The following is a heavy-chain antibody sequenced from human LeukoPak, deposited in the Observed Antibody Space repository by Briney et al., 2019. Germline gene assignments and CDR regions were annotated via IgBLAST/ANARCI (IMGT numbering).Heavy chain of an antibody. CDR1: GFSFTGCY. D-gene: IGHD3-16*01. CDR2: TNPSSGAT. Sequence: AAVKVSCKRSGFSFTGCYLHWVRQAPGQGLEWMGWTNPSSGATKLAENVQGRFTLTTDTSITTAYLKLSGLRSDDTAVYFCAGGIVLGGVPIAVPPYFDYWGQGTLVTVSS. J-gene: IGHJ4*02. V-gene: IGHV1-2*02. CDR3: AGGIVLGGVPIAVPPYFDY.